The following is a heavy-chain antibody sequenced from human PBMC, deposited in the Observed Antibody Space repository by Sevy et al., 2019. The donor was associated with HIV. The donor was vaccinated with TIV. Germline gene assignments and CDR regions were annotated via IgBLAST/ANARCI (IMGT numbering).Heavy chain of an antibody. CDR2: INQDGSEK. CDR3: ARALGCSAGY. V-gene: IGHV3-7*04. CDR1: GFTFCSYW. D-gene: IGHD6-13*01. J-gene: IGHJ4*02. Sequence: GGSLRLSCAASGFTFCSYWMHWVRQAPGKGLEWVANINQDGSEKYYVDSVKGRFTISRDNAKNSLFLQMNSLRAEDTAVYYCARALGCSAGYWGQGTLVTVSS.